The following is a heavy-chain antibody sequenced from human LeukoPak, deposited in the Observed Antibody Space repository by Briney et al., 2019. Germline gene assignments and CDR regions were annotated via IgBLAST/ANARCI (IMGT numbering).Heavy chain of an antibody. CDR1: GGSFSGYY. V-gene: IGHV4-34*01. CDR3: ARGLGYYYDSSGRIFDY. Sequence: PSETLSLTCAVYGGSFSGYYWSWIRQPPGKGLEWIGEINHSGSTNYNPSLKSRVTISVDTSKNQFSLKLSSVTAADTAVYYCARGLGYYYDSSGRIFDYWGQGTLVTVFS. D-gene: IGHD3-22*01. CDR2: INHSGST. J-gene: IGHJ4*02.